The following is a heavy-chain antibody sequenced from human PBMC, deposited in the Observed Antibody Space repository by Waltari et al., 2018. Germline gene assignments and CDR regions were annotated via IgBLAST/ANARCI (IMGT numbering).Heavy chain of an antibody. D-gene: IGHD3-9*01. CDR1: GGTFSSYA. V-gene: IGHV1-69*05. CDR3: ASGGGDILTGYYPNWFDP. J-gene: IGHJ5*02. CDR2: IIPIFGTA. Sequence: QVQLVQSGAEVKKPGSSVKVSCKASGGTFSSYAISWVRQAPGQGLEWMGGIIPIFGTANYAQKFQGRVTITTDESTSTAYMELSSLRSEDTAVYYCASGGGDILTGYYPNWFDPWGQGTLVTVSS.